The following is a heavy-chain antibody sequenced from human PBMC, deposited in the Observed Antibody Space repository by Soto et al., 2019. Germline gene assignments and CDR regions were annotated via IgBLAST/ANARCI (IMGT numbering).Heavy chain of an antibody. D-gene: IGHD5-18*01. CDR1: GFSLSTSGMC. Sequence: GSGPTLVNPTQTLTLTCTFSGFSLSTSGMCVSWIRQPPGKALEWLALIDWDDDKYYSTSLKTRLTISKDTSKNQVVLTMTNMDPVDTATYYCARISRDTMYYYYYGMDVWGQGTTVTVSS. CDR3: ARISRDTMYYYYYGMDV. V-gene: IGHV2-70*01. J-gene: IGHJ6*02. CDR2: IDWDDDK.